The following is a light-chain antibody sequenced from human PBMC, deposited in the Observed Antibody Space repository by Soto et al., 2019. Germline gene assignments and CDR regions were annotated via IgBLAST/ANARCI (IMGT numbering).Light chain of an antibody. Sequence: EVVLTQSPGTLSLSPGERVTLSCRASQSVSSAYLAWYQHKPGQVPRLLIHDASSRATGIPDRFSGSGSGTDFTLTIGRLEPEDYAVYSCQQYATPPYTFGQGTELEIK. CDR3: QQYATPPYT. J-gene: IGKJ2*01. CDR1: QSVSSAY. V-gene: IGKV3-20*01. CDR2: DAS.